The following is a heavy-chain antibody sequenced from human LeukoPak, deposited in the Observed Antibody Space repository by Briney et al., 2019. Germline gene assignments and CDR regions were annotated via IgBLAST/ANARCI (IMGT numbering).Heavy chain of an antibody. CDR3: ARYGYSSSPFDY. Sequence: SETLSLTCTVSGGSISSSSYYWGWIRQPPGKGLEWIGSIYYSGSTYYNPSLKSRVIISVDTSKNQFSLKLSYVTAADTAVYYCARYGYSSSPFDYWGQGTLVTVSS. D-gene: IGHD6-19*01. V-gene: IGHV4-39*01. CDR1: GGSISSSSYY. CDR2: IYYSGST. J-gene: IGHJ4*02.